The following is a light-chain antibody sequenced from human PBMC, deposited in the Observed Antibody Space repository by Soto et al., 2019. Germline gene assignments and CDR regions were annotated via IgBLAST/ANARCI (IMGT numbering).Light chain of an antibody. CDR1: TTDIDNYDS. Sequence: SVLTQPPSVSGSPGQSVTISCTATTTDIDNYDSVSWYLQAPGTAPNLIIYDVNNRPSGAPDRFSGSTSGNTASLTISGLQAEDETDYFCSLYSSNGSLIFGPGTKVTVL. CDR2: DVN. V-gene: IGLV2-18*01. J-gene: IGLJ1*01. CDR3: SLYSSNGSLI.